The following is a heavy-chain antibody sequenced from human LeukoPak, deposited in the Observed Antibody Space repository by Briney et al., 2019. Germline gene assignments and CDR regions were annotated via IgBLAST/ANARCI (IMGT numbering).Heavy chain of an antibody. CDR1: GFTFSSYW. CDR3: ARDSSEMSYNYYYYYMDV. J-gene: IGHJ6*03. D-gene: IGHD2-2*01. CDR2: IKKDGSEK. V-gene: IGHV3-7*01. Sequence: GGSLRLSCAASGFTFSSYWMSWVRQAPGKGLEWVANIKKDGSEKYYVDSVKGRFTISRDNAKTSLYLQMISLRAEDTAVYYCARDSSEMSYNYYYYYMDVWGKGTTVTVSS.